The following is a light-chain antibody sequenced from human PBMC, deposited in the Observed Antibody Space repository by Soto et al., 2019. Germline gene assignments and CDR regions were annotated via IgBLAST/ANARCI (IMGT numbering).Light chain of an antibody. Sequence: QSVLTQPASVSGSPGQSITISCTGTSSDVAYYKFGSWYQQHPGKAPKLIIYDVAKRPSGVSNRFSGSKSGNTASLTISGRQAEDEADYYCSSYTSNSTLVFGGGTKVTVL. CDR1: SSDVAYYKF. CDR3: SSYTSNSTLV. V-gene: IGLV2-14*03. J-gene: IGLJ2*01. CDR2: DVA.